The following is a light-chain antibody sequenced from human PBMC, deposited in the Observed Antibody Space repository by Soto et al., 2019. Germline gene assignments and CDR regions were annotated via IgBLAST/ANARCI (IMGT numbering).Light chain of an antibody. J-gene: IGKJ4*01. CDR1: QGISTY. CDR3: QQLSRYPLT. CDR2: GAS. Sequence: DIQLTQSPSFLSASVGDRVTITCRASQGISTYLAWYQQKPGKAPKVLIYGASTLQRGVPSRFSGSTSGTEFTLTISSLQPEDSANYYCQQLSRYPLTFGGGTNVEI. V-gene: IGKV1-9*01.